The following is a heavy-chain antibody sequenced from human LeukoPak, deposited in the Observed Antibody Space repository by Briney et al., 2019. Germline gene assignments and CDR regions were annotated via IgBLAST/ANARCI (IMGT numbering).Heavy chain of an antibody. CDR3: ARPNDSSGYYYTISAFDI. CDR1: GGSFSGYY. V-gene: IGHV4-34*01. J-gene: IGHJ3*02. D-gene: IGHD3-22*01. CDR2: INHSGST. Sequence: SETLSLTCAVYGGSFSGYYWSWIRQPPGKGLEWIGEINHSGSTYYNPSLKSRVTISVDTSKNQFSLKLSSVTAADTAVYYCARPNDSSGYYYTISAFDIWGQGTMVTVSS.